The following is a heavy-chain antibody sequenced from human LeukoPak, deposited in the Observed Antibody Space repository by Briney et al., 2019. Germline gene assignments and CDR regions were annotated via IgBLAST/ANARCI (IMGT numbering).Heavy chain of an antibody. CDR2: ISSGGSYI. Sequence: GGSLRLSCAASGFTFSSYSMSWVRQAPGKGLEWVSSISSGGSYIYYADSVKGRFTISRDNAKNSLYLQMNRLRAEDTAVYYCARVLYYGSGSYYMGDAFDIWGQGTMVTVSS. V-gene: IGHV3-21*01. CDR1: GFTFSSYS. D-gene: IGHD3-10*01. J-gene: IGHJ3*02. CDR3: ARVLYYGSGSYYMGDAFDI.